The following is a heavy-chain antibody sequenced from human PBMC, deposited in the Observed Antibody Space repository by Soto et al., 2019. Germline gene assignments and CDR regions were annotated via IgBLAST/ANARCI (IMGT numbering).Heavy chain of an antibody. CDR3: AKAGRPYYDLWSENRFDP. CDR1: GFTFSSYA. J-gene: IGHJ5*02. D-gene: IGHD3-3*01. Sequence: GGSLRLSCAASGFTFSSYAMTWVRQAPGQGLEWVSSISGSGGATYYADSVKGRFTISRDDSKNTLYLQMHSLRAEDAALYYCAKAGRPYYDLWSENRFDPWGQGTLVTVSS. V-gene: IGHV3-23*01. CDR2: ISGSGGAT.